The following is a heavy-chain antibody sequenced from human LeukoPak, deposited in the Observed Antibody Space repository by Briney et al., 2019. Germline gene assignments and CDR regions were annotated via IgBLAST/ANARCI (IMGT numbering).Heavy chain of an antibody. CDR2: IKSKTDGGTV. Sequence: PGESLRLSCAASGFTFSYAYMTWVRQAPGKGLEWVGRIKSKTDGGTVDYAAPVQGRFTISRDDSENTLYLQMNSLKIEDTAVYYCTTYHIGGSVAGYNWGQGTLVTVSS. CDR1: GFTFSYAY. V-gene: IGHV3-15*01. CDR3: TTYHIGGSVAGYN. J-gene: IGHJ4*02. D-gene: IGHD6-13*01.